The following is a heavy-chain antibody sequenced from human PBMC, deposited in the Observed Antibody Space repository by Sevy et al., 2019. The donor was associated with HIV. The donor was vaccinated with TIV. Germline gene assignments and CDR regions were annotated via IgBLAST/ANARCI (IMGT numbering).Heavy chain of an antibody. D-gene: IGHD5-12*01. Sequence: SETLSLTCTVSGGSISSSSYYWGWVRQPPGKGLEWIGAIYHSGSTYYNPSLKSRVTISVDTSKNQFSLRLTSVTAADTAIYYCARAPPVRSGDDALNWFDPWGQGTLVTVSS. CDR2: IYHSGST. J-gene: IGHJ5*02. V-gene: IGHV4-39*07. CDR1: GGSISSSSYY. CDR3: ARAPPVRSGDDALNWFDP.